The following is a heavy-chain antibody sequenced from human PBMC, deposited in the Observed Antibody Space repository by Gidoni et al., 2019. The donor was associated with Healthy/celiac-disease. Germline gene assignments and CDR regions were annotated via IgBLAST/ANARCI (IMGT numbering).Heavy chain of an antibody. V-gene: IGHV1-69*01. CDR3: ARGGSSSWYYWFDP. CDR1: GGTSSSYA. D-gene: IGHD6-13*01. CDR2: IIPIFGTA. J-gene: IGHJ5*02. Sequence: QVQLVQSGAEVKKPGSSVKVSCKASGGTSSSYAISWVRQAPGQGLEWMGGIIPIFGTANYAQKFQGRVTITADESTSTAYMELSSLRSEDTAVYYCARGGSSSWYYWFDPWGQGTLVTVSS.